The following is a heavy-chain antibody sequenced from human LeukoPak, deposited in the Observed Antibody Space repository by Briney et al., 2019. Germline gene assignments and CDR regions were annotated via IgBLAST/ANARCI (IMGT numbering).Heavy chain of an antibody. CDR2: IRYDGSNK. CDR3: AKDEEAYGSGSYFDY. D-gene: IGHD1-26*01. V-gene: IGHV3-30*02. J-gene: IGHJ4*02. CDR1: GFTFSSYG. Sequence: GGSLRLSCAASGFTFSSYGMHWVRQAPGKGLEWVAFIRYDGSNKYYADSVKGRFTISRDNSKNTLYLQMNSLRAEDTAVYYCAKDEEAYGSGSYFDYWGQGTLVTVSS.